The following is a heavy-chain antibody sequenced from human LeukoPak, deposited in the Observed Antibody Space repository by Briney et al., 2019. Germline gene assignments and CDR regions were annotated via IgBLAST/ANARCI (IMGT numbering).Heavy chain of an antibody. CDR2: INPSGGST. CDR3: ENEGRGYSYGD. Sequence: RRASVKVSCKASGFTFTSYGISWVRQAPGQGLEWMGIINPSGGSTSYAQSLQGRVTMTRDMSTSTLYMELSSLRAEDTAVYYWENEGRGYSYGDWGQGTLATVSS. CDR1: GFTFTSYG. D-gene: IGHD5-18*01. V-gene: IGHV1-46*04. J-gene: IGHJ4*02.